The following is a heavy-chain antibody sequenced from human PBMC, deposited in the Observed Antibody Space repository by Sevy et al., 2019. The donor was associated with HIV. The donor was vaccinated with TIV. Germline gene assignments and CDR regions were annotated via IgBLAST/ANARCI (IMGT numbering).Heavy chain of an antibody. D-gene: IGHD3-3*01. CDR1: GFSFSSYA. J-gene: IGHJ6*02. CDR2: ISGSGGST. V-gene: IGHV3-23*01. Sequence: GGSLRLSCAASGFSFSSYAMSWVRQTPGKGLQWVSVISGSGGSTYYADSVKGRFTIFRDNSRNTVYLQMNSLRAEDTAVYYCARRPDLGVVILTGVLDVWRQGTTVTVSS. CDR3: ARRPDLGVVILTGVLDV.